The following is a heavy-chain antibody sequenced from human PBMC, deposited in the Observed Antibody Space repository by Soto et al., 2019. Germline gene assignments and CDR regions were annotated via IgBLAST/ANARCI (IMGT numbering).Heavy chain of an antibody. CDR2: ISTYNGNT. D-gene: IGHD1-26*01. Sequence: QVHLVQSGGEVKKPGASVKVSCKASGYSFSSYGVNWVRQAPGQGLEWMGWISTYNGNTNYAQQLQGRVTLTTDTSTNTAYMELRSLRSDDTAVYYCASDRVVVGAKAYFDYWGQGTLVTVSS. CDR1: GYSFSSYG. V-gene: IGHV1-18*01. CDR3: ASDRVVVGAKAYFDY. J-gene: IGHJ4*02.